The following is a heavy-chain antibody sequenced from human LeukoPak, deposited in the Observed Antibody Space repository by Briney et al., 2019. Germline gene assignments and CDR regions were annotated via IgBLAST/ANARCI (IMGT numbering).Heavy chain of an antibody. CDR3: ARRPGDYGEDY. CDR2: INHSGST. J-gene: IGHJ4*02. D-gene: IGHD4-17*01. CDR1: GGSISGYY. Sequence: SETLSLTCTVSGGSISGYYWSWIRQPPGKGLEWIGEINHSGSTNYNPSLKSRVTISVDTSKNQFSLKLSSVTAADTAVYYCARRPGDYGEDYWGQGTLVTVSS. V-gene: IGHV4-34*01.